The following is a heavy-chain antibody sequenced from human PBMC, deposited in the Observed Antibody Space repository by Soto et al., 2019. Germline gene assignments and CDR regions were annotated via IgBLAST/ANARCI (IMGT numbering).Heavy chain of an antibody. V-gene: IGHV3-72*01. J-gene: IGHJ6*02. CDR2: IRNKANSYIT. D-gene: IGHD3-3*02. Sequence: EVQLVESGGGLVQPGGSLRLSCAASGFTFSDHYMDWVRQAPGKGLEWVGLIRNKANSYITEYAASAKGRFTISRDDSKNSLFLQMNSLKTEDTAVYYCARGILRYYYYGMDVWGQGTTVTVSS. CDR3: ARGILRYYYYGMDV. CDR1: GFTFSDHY.